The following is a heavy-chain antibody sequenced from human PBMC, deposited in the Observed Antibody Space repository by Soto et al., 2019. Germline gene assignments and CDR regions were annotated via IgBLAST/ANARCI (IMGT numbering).Heavy chain of an antibody. D-gene: IGHD2-2*01. V-gene: IGHV3-9*01. CDR2: ISWNSGSI. CDR3: AKDIEYQLLFYSAFDI. Sequence: GGSLRLSCAASGFTFDDYAMHWVRQAPGKGLEWVSGISWNSGSIGYADSVKGRFTISRDKAKNSLYLQMNSLRAEDTALYYCAKDIEYQLLFYSAFDIWGQGTMVTVSS. J-gene: IGHJ3*02. CDR1: GFTFDDYA.